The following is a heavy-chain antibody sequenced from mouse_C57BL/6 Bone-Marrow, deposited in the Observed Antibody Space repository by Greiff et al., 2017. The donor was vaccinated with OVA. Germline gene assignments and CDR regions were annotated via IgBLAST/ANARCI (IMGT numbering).Heavy chain of an antibody. Sequence: VKLVESGPGLVAPSQSLSITCTVSGFSFTSYAISWVRQPPGKGLEWLGVIWTGGGTNYNSALKSRLSISKDNSKSQVFLKMNSLQTDDTARYYCARVLYYGKEGRAMDYWGQGTSVTVSS. J-gene: IGHJ4*01. CDR3: ARVLYYGKEGRAMDY. CDR1: GFSFTSYA. D-gene: IGHD2-1*01. V-gene: IGHV2-9-1*01. CDR2: IWTGGGT.